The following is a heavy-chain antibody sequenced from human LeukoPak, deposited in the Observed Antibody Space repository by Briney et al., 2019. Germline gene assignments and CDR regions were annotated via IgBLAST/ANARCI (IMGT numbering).Heavy chain of an antibody. CDR2: INSDGSST. D-gene: IGHD2-21*01. CDR1: GFTFGSYW. J-gene: IGHJ4*02. CDR3: AREGPCGGDFDY. Sequence: GGSLRLSCAASGFTFGSYWMHWVRQAPGKGLVWVSRINSDGSSTSYADSVKGRFTISRDNAKNTLYLQMNSLRAEDTAVYYCAREGPCGGDFDYWGQGTLVTVSS. V-gene: IGHV3-74*01.